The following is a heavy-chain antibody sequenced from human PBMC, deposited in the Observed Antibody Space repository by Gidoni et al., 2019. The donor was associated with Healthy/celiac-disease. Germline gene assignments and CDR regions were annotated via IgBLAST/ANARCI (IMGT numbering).Heavy chain of an antibody. J-gene: IGHJ4*02. D-gene: IGHD3-9*01. CDR1: GYSNSSGYT. CDR3: ARRYYDILTGSLDGDDY. V-gene: IGHV4-38-2*02. CDR2: IYHSGST. Sequence: QVQLQESGPGLVKHSETLSHTCTGAGYSNSSGYTWGWSRQPPGKGLEWIGSIYHSGSTYYNPSLKSRVTISVDTSKNQFSLKLSSVTAADTAVYYCARRYYDILTGSLDGDDYWGQGTLVTVSS.